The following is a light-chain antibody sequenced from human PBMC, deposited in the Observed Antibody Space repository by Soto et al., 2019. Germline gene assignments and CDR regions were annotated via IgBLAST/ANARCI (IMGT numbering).Light chain of an antibody. J-gene: IGKJ4*01. V-gene: IGKV1-9*01. CDR3: QQLSRYPLT. Sequence: DIQLTHSPSVLSASVRDTVTITCRASQALSNYLAWYQQKPGKAPDLLIYSASTLQSGVPSRFSGSGSETEFSLTIRALQPEDFATYYCQQLSRYPLTFGGGAKVDI. CDR2: SAS. CDR1: QALSNY.